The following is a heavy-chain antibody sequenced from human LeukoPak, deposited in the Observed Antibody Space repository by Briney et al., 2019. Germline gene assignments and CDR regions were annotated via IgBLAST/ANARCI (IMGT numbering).Heavy chain of an antibody. CDR2: IYHSGST. CDR3: ARGDMRGRYCSSTSCPTFFDY. Sequence: SETLSLTCTVSGGSISSGGYYWSWIRQPPGKGLEWIGYIYHSGSTYYNPSLKSRVTISVDRSKNQFSLKLSSVTAADTAVYYCARGDMRGRYCSSTSCPTFFDYWGQGTLVTVSS. V-gene: IGHV4-30-2*01. J-gene: IGHJ4*02. CDR1: GGSISSGGYY. D-gene: IGHD2-2*01.